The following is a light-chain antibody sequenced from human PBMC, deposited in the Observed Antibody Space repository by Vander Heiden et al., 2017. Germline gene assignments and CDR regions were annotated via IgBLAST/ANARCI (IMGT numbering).Light chain of an antibody. Sequence: DIQMTQSPSSLSASVGDRVTITCRASQSISSYLNWYHQKPGKAPKLLIYAASSLQSGVPSRFSSSGSGTDFTLTISSLQPEDFATYYCQQSYSTPLTFGGGTKVEIK. CDR3: QQSYSTPLT. CDR2: AAS. V-gene: IGKV1-39*01. CDR1: QSISSY. J-gene: IGKJ4*01.